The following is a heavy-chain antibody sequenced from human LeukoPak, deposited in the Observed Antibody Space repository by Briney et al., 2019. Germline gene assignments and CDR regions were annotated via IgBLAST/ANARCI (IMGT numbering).Heavy chain of an antibody. V-gene: IGHV1-69*06. CDR2: IIPIFGTA. Sequence: SVKVSCKASGGTFSSYAISWVRQAPGQGLEWMGGIIPIFGTANYAQKFQGRVTITADKSTSTAYMELSSLRSEDTAVYYCARVRYDTYYFDYWGQGTLVTVSS. D-gene: IGHD3-22*01. CDR1: GGTFSSYA. CDR3: ARVRYDTYYFDY. J-gene: IGHJ4*02.